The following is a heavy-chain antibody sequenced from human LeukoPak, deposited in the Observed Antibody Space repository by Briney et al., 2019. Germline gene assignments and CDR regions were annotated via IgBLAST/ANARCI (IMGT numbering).Heavy chain of an antibody. CDR3: ANIEYSSRVY. CDR2: IYYSGST. Sequence: PSETLSLTCTVSGGSITSSSYYWGWIRQPPGKGLEWIGSIYYSGSTYYNPSLKSRVTISVDTSKNQFSLKLSSVTAADTAVYYCANIEYSSRVYGGQRTLVTVPS. D-gene: IGHD5/OR15-5a*01. J-gene: IGHJ1*01. V-gene: IGHV4-39*07. CDR1: GGSITSSSYY.